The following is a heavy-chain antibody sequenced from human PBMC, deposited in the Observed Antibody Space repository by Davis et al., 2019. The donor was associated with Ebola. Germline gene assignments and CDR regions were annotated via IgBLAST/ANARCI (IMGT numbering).Heavy chain of an antibody. Sequence: SVQVSCKASAYTFISYGISWVRQAPGQGLEWMGGIIPIFGTANYAQKFQGRVTITADKSTSTAYMELSSLRSEDTAVYYCAKDGGSYPFTPHDYWGQGTLVTVSS. D-gene: IGHD3-16*01. CDR1: AYTFISYG. J-gene: IGHJ4*02. V-gene: IGHV1-69*06. CDR2: IIPIFGTA. CDR3: AKDGGSYPFTPHDY.